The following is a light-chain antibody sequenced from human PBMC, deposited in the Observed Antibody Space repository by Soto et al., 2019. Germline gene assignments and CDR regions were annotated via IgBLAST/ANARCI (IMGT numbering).Light chain of an antibody. CDR2: DVN. V-gene: IGLV2-14*01. J-gene: IGLJ1*01. Sequence: QSALTQPASVSGSPGQSNTISCTGTSSDVGGYNYVSWYQQHPGKAPKLMIYDVNNRPSGVSNRFSGSKSGNTASLTISGLQAEDEADYYCSSYTSSSTQVFGTGTKLTVL. CDR1: SSDVGGYNY. CDR3: SSYTSSSTQV.